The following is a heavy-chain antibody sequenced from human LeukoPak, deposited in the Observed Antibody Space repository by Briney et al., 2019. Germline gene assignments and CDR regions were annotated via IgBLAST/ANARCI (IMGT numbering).Heavy chain of an antibody. CDR2: INPNSGGT. D-gene: IGHD6-19*01. Sequence: GASVKVSCTASGYTFTGYYMHWVRQTPGQGLEWMGWINPNSGGTNYAQKFQGRVTMTRDTSISTAYMELSRLRSDDTAVYYCARLTTSSGWYIDYWGQGTLVTVSS. J-gene: IGHJ4*02. CDR1: GYTFTGYY. CDR3: ARLTTSSGWYIDY. V-gene: IGHV1-2*02.